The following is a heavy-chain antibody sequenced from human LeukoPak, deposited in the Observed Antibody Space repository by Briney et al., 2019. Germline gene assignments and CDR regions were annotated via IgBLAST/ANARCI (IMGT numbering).Heavy chain of an antibody. J-gene: IGHJ4*02. Sequence: GSVKVSCKASGYTFTGYYMHWVRQAPGQGLEWMGWINPNSGGTNYAQKFQGRVTMTRDTSISTAYMELSRLRSDDTAVYYCAREGTYSSGWYCVYWGQGTLVTVSS. CDR2: INPNSGGT. V-gene: IGHV1-2*02. CDR1: GYTFTGYY. CDR3: AREGTYSSGWYCVY. D-gene: IGHD6-19*01.